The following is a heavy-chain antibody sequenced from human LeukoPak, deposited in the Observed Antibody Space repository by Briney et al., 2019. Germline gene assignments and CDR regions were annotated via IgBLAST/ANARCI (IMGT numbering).Heavy chain of an antibody. D-gene: IGHD2-2*01. CDR3: ARDGTSTDDY. CDR2: ISGNNDNP. J-gene: IGHJ4*02. V-gene: IGHV1-18*01. Sequence: WASVKVSCKTSGYTFSNFGINWVRQAPGQGLEWMGWISGNNDNPNYGQKFQGRFTVTTDPSTSTAYMELRNLRFDDTAVYYCARDGTSTDDYWGQGTLVTVSS. CDR1: GYTFSNFG.